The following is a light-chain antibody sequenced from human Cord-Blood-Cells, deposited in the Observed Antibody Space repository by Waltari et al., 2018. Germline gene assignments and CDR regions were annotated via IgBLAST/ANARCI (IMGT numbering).Light chain of an antibody. Sequence: QSVLTQPPSASGTPGQRVTISCSGRSSNIGRNTVHWYRQLPGTAPKLLIYSNNQRPSVVPDRFSGSKSGTSASLAISGLQSEDEADYYCAAWDDSLNGPNYVFGTGTKVTVL. J-gene: IGLJ1*01. V-gene: IGLV1-44*01. CDR1: SSNIGRNT. CDR2: SNN. CDR3: AAWDDSLNGPNYV.